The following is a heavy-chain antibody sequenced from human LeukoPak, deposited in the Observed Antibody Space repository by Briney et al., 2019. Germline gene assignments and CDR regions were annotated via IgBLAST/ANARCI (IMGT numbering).Heavy chain of an antibody. Sequence: GGSLRLSCAASGFTFSSYAMYWVRQAPGKGLEWVAVISYDGSNKYYADSVKGRFTISRDNSKNTLYLQMSSLRAEDTAVYYCARGPMVRGVIMAMIVDYWGQGTMVTVSS. V-gene: IGHV3-30-3*01. CDR1: GFTFSSYA. D-gene: IGHD3-10*01. CDR2: ISYDGSNK. CDR3: ARGPMVRGVIMAMIVDY. J-gene: IGHJ4*02.